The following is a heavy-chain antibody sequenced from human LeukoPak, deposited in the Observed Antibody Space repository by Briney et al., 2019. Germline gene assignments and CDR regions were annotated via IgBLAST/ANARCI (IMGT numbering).Heavy chain of an antibody. CDR2: IRYDGSNK. D-gene: IGHD3-3*01. CDR1: GFTFSSYG. J-gene: IGHJ4*02. V-gene: IGHV3-30*02. Sequence: PGGSLRLSCAASGFTFSSYGMHWVRQAPGKGLEWVAFIRYDGSNKYYADSVKGRFTISRDNSKNTLYLQMNSLRAEDTAVYYCAKDLPRDLDFGTFDYWGQGTLVTVSS. CDR3: AKDLPRDLDFGTFDY.